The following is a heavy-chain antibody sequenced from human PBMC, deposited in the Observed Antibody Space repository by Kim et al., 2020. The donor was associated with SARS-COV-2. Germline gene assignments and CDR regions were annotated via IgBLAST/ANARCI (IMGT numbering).Heavy chain of an antibody. CDR1: GFTFSSYS. Sequence: GGSLRLSCAASGFTFSSYSMNWVRQAPGKGLEWVSYISSSSSTIYYADSVKGRFTISRDNAKNSLYLQMNSLRDEDTAVYYCARERSSWYSIAARPRYFDYWGQGTLVTVSS. CDR3: ARERSSWYSIAARPRYFDY. J-gene: IGHJ4*02. V-gene: IGHV3-48*02. CDR2: ISSSSSTI. D-gene: IGHD6-6*01.